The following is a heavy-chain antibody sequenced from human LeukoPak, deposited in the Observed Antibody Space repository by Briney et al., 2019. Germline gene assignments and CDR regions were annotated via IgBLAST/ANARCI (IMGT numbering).Heavy chain of an antibody. J-gene: IGHJ4*02. V-gene: IGHV3-9*01. Sequence: GGSLRLSCAVSGFTFDDYAMHWVRQAPGKGLEWVSGISWNSGIIGYADSVKGRFTISRDNAKNSLYLQMNSLRAEDTAVYYCATAVGATFPNFDYWGQGTLVTVSS. CDR1: GFTFDDYA. CDR2: ISWNSGII. D-gene: IGHD1-26*01. CDR3: ATAVGATFPNFDY.